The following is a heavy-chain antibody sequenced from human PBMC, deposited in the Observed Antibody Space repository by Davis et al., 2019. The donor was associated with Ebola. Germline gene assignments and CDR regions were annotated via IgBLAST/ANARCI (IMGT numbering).Heavy chain of an antibody. CDR3: ARDVTAMAHFDY. CDR1: GGSFSGYY. Sequence: PSETLSLTCAVYGGSFSGYYWSWIRQPPGKGLEWIGEINHSGSTNYNPSLKSRVTISVDTSKNQFSLKLSSVTAADTAVYYCARDVTAMAHFDYWGQGTLVTVSS. CDR2: INHSGST. D-gene: IGHD5-18*01. J-gene: IGHJ4*02. V-gene: IGHV4-34*01.